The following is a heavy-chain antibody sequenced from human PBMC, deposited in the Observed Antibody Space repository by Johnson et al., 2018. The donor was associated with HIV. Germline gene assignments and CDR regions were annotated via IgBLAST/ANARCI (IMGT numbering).Heavy chain of an antibody. J-gene: IGHJ3*02. V-gene: IGHV3-64*01. D-gene: IGHD1-7*01. CDR1: GFTFDDYG. CDR3: ARAPQTYNWNYMMAFDI. CDR2: ISSNGGST. Sequence: VQLLESGGGVVRPGGSLRLSCAASGFTFDDYGMSWVRQLPGKGLEYVSAISSNGGSTYYANSVKGKFTISRDISKNTLDLQMNSLRAEDTAVYYCARAPQTYNWNYMMAFDIWGQGTMVTVSS.